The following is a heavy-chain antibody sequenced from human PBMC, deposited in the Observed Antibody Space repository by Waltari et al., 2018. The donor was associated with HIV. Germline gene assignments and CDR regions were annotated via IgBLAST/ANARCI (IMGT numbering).Heavy chain of an antibody. Sequence: QVQLQQWGAGLLKPSEPLSLTCAVYGGSFSNNFWSWIRHVPGKGLEWIGEINQSGNTRYNPSLKSRVITSVDTSKKQFSLKLRFVTAADTAMYYCARVFGGGHFDSWGQGTLLIVSS. CDR3: ARVFGGGHFDS. V-gene: IGHV4-34*02. J-gene: IGHJ4*02. CDR1: GGSFSNNF. CDR2: INQSGNT. D-gene: IGHD3-10*01.